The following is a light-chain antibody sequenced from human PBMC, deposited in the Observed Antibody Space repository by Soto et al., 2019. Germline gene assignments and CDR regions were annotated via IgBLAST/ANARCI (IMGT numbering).Light chain of an antibody. CDR2: DAS. CDR3: QQYGGSPIT. Sequence: EIVMTQSPATLSVSPGERATGSCRAIHSVSTNLAWYQQTPGQAPRLLIYDASNRASGVPVRFSGSGSGTDFTLTITRLEPEDFALYYCQQYGGSPITFGLGTRLEI. CDR1: HSVSTN. V-gene: IGKV3-20*01. J-gene: IGKJ5*01.